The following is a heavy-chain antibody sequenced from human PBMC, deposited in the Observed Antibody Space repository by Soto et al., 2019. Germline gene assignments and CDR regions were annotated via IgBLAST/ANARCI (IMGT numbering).Heavy chain of an antibody. J-gene: IGHJ5*02. CDR3: TREQSDDNYFDP. Sequence: TXSLTCTFSGASLSSGGYFYTWVRQPPGKGLEWLGYIYYSVGTNYNPSLKSRVTISLDKSKSQFSLRLISVTAADTAVYYCTREQSDDNYFDPWGQGTLVTVYS. CDR2: IYYSVGT. V-gene: IGHV4-61*08. CDR1: GASLSSGGYF. D-gene: IGHD6-19*01.